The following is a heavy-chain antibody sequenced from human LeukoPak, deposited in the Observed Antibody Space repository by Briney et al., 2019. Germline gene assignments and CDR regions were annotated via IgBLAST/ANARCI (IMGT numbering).Heavy chain of an antibody. V-gene: IGHV4-39*07. Sequence: SETLSLTCTVSGGSISSSSYYCGWIRQPPGKGLEWIGSIYYSGSTYYNPSLKSRVTISVDTSKNQFSLKLSSVTAADTAVYYCARVKRRWLQLAEYYFDYWGQGTLVTVSS. CDR3: ARVKRRWLQLAEYYFDY. CDR2: IYYSGST. CDR1: GGSISSSSYY. J-gene: IGHJ4*02. D-gene: IGHD5-24*01.